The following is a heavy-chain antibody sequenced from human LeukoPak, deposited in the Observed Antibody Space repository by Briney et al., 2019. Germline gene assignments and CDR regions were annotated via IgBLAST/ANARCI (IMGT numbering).Heavy chain of an antibody. CDR3: ARRSNPPGRIDH. CDR2: IYNSGST. Sequence: GGSLRLSCAASGFTVGYNYMTWVRQAPGKGLEWVAAIYNSGSTYYADSVKGRFTISRDNSKNTMYLQMNSQKGEDTAVYYCARRSNPPGRIDHWGQGTLVTVSS. V-gene: IGHV3-66*04. D-gene: IGHD1-14*01. CDR1: GFTVGYNY. J-gene: IGHJ4*02.